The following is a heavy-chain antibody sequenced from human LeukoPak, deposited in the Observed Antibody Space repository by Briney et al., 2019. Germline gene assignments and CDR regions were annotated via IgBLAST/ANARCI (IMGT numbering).Heavy chain of an antibody. CDR1: GFTFSSYW. Sequence: GGSLRLSCAPSGFTFSSYWMSWVRQAPGKGLESVANIKQDGSEKYYVDSVKGRFTISRDNAKNSLYLQMNSLRAEDTAVYYCARARTRGYSGYGEGYWGQGTLVTVSS. V-gene: IGHV3-7*03. D-gene: IGHD5-12*01. CDR2: IKQDGSEK. CDR3: ARARTRGYSGYGEGY. J-gene: IGHJ4*02.